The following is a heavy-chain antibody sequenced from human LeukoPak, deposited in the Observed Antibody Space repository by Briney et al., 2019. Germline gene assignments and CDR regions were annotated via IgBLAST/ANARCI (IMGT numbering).Heavy chain of an antibody. D-gene: IGHD3-9*01. Sequence: ASVKVSCKASGYTFTGYYMHWVRQAPGQGLEWMGWINPNNGATNYAQKFQGRVTMTTDTSISTAYMELSRLRSDDTAVYYCARATILTGYPVFDYWGQGTLVTVSS. CDR1: GYTFTGYY. V-gene: IGHV1-2*02. CDR3: ARATILTGYPVFDY. J-gene: IGHJ4*02. CDR2: INPNNGAT.